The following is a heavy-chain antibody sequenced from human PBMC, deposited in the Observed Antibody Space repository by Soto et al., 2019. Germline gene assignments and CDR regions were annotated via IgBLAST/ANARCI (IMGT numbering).Heavy chain of an antibody. D-gene: IGHD2-15*01. CDR2: ISYTGDNT. CDR1: GFIFSKYG. CDR3: VKVAAQDYYYYGTDV. J-gene: IGHJ6*02. Sequence: RGSLRLSCSASGFIFSKYGMHWVRQAPGKGLECVSAISYTGDNTYYADSVRGRFTIFRDNSKNTLFLQMSSLTPEDTGIYYCVKVAAQDYYYYGTDVWGQGTTVTVSS. V-gene: IGHV3-64D*06.